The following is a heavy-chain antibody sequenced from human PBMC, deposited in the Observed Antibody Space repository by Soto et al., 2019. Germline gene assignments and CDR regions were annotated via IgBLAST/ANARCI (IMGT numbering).Heavy chain of an antibody. CDR1: GFTFSSYG. J-gene: IGHJ4*02. D-gene: IGHD3-22*01. V-gene: IGHV3-33*01. CDR3: ARDDGMNDRGDY. CDR2: IWYDGSNK. Sequence: GGSLRLSCAASGFTFSSYGMHWVRQAPGKGLEWVAVIWYDGSNKYYADSVKGRFTISRDNSKNTLYLQMNSLRAEDTAVYYCARDDGMNDRGDYWGQGTLVTVSS.